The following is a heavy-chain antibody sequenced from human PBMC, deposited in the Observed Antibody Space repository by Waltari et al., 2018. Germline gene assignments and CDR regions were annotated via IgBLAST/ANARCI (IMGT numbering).Heavy chain of an antibody. D-gene: IGHD2-2*01. Sequence: QVQLQESGPGLVKPSETLSLTCAVSGYSISSGYYWGWIRQPPGKGLEWIGSIYHSGSTYNTPSNKSRVTISVDTAKNQFSLKLSSVTAADTAEYYCARHARLVAPFDYWGQGTLVTVSA. J-gene: IGHJ4*02. CDR2: IYHSGST. CDR3: ARHARLVAPFDY. V-gene: IGHV4-38-2*01. CDR1: GYSISSGYY.